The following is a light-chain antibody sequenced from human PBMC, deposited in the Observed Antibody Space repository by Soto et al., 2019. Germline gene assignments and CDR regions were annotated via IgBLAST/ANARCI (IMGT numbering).Light chain of an antibody. Sequence: QSVLTQPPSVSAAPGQKVTISCSGSSSNIGNNYVSWYQQPPGTAPKLLIYENNKRPSGIPDRFSGSKSGTSATLGITGLQTGDEADYYCGTWDSSLREVFGTGTKLTVL. CDR2: ENN. V-gene: IGLV1-51*02. CDR3: GTWDSSLREV. J-gene: IGLJ1*01. CDR1: SSNIGNNY.